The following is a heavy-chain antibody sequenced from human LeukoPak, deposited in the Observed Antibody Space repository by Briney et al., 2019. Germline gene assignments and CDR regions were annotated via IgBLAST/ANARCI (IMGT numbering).Heavy chain of an antibody. CDR2: IGSSSSTI. Sequence: GGSLRLSCAASGFTFSSYSMNWVRQAPGKGLEWVSYIGSSSSTIYYGDSVKGRFTISRDNAKNSLYLQMNSLRAEDTAVYYCARNRESYWVPELDYWGQGTLVTVSS. D-gene: IGHD3-16*01. V-gene: IGHV3-48*01. CDR3: ARNRESYWVPELDY. J-gene: IGHJ4*02. CDR1: GFTFSSYS.